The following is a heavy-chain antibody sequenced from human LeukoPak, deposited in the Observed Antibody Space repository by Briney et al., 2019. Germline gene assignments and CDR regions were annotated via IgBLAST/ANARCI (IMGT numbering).Heavy chain of an antibody. Sequence: GRSLRLSCAASGFTFDDYAMHWVRQAPGKGLEWVSGISWNSGSIGYADSVKGRFTISRDNAKNSLYLQMNSLRAEDTAVYYCARVFTTYDSSGYSDYYGMDVWGQGTTVTVSS. CDR3: ARVFTTYDSSGYSDYYGMDV. CDR2: ISWNSGSI. CDR1: GFTFDDYA. V-gene: IGHV3-9*01. D-gene: IGHD3-22*01. J-gene: IGHJ6*02.